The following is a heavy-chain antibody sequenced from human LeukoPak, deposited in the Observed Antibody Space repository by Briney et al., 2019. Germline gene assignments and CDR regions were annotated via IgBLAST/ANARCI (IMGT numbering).Heavy chain of an antibody. CDR3: AKGAAAGKVDWFDP. CDR1: GFTFSNFA. D-gene: IGHD6-13*01. J-gene: IGHJ5*02. V-gene: IGHV3-23*01. CDR2: ITGYGAT. Sequence: GGSLRLSCAASGFTFSNFAMMWVRQAPGTGLQWVSTITGYGATFYADSVRGRFTIFRDTSMNILFLQMNSLGAEDTAVYYCAKGAAAGKVDWFDPWGQGTLVTVSS.